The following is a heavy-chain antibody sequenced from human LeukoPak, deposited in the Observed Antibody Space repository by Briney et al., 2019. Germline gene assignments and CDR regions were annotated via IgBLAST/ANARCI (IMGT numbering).Heavy chain of an antibody. CDR3: ARTETYCGGDCYSGEDDAFDI. CDR1: GYSFTNYD. CDR2: IIPIFGTA. Sequence: SVKVSCKASGYSFTNYDISWVRQAPGQGLEWMGGIIPIFGTANYAQKFQGRVTITADKSTSTAYMELSSLRSEDTAVYYCARTETYCGGDCYSGEDDAFDIWGQGTMVTVSS. V-gene: IGHV1-69*06. J-gene: IGHJ3*02. D-gene: IGHD2-21*02.